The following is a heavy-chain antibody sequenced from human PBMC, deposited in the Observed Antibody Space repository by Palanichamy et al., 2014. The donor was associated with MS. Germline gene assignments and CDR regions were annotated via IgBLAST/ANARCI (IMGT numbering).Heavy chain of an antibody. CDR1: GFTFSAYA. CDR3: ARGLGDGCSSNSCSLNF. V-gene: IGHV3-48*02. D-gene: IGHD2-2*01. Sequence: EVQLVESGGGLVQPGGSLRLSCAASGFTFSAYAMNWVRQAPGKGLEWISYITSYSNIIYYADSVKGRFTISRDNAKNSLYLQMNSLRDEDTAIYYCARGLGDGCSSNSCSLNFCGQGTLVTVSS. J-gene: IGHJ4*02. CDR2: ITSYSNII.